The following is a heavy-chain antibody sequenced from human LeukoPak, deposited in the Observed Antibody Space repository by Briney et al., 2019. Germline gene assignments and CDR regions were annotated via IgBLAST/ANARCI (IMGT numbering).Heavy chain of an antibody. J-gene: IGHJ6*03. V-gene: IGHV4-4*07. CDR3: ARDTSSWYGNYYYYMDV. D-gene: IGHD6-13*01. CDR2: IYTSGST. CDR1: GGSISSYY. Sequence: SETLSLTCTVSGGSISSYYWSWIRQPAGKGLEWIGRIYTSGSTNYNPSLKSRVTMSVDTSKNQFSLKLSSVTAADTAVYYCARDTSSWYGNYYYYMDVWGKGTTVTVFS.